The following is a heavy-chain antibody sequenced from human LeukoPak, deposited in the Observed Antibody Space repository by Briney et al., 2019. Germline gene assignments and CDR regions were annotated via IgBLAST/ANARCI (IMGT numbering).Heavy chain of an antibody. CDR3: ARSVEGYCSGGSCYSYYYYMDV. D-gene: IGHD2-15*01. CDR1: GGSISSYY. V-gene: IGHV4-59*01. Sequence: PSETLSLTCTVSGGSISSYYWSWIRQPPGKGLEWIGYIYYSGSTNYNPSLKSRDTISVDTSKNQFSLKLSSVTAADTAVYYCARSVEGYCSGGSCYSYYYYMDVWGKGTTVTVSS. J-gene: IGHJ6*03. CDR2: IYYSGST.